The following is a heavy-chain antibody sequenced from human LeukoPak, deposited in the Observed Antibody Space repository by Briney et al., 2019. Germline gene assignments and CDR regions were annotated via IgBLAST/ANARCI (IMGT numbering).Heavy chain of an antibody. CDR1: GFTFDDYA. Sequence: GRSLRLSCAASGFTFDDYAMHWVRQAPGKGLEWVSAISGSGGSTYYADSVKGRFTISRDNSKNTLYLQMNSLRAEDTAVYYCAKGHARFDPWGQGTLVTVSS. V-gene: IGHV3-23*01. J-gene: IGHJ5*02. CDR2: ISGSGGST. CDR3: AKGHARFDP. D-gene: IGHD2-2*01.